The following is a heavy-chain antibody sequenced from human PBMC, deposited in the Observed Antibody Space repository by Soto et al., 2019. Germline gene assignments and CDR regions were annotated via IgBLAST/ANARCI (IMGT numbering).Heavy chain of an antibody. CDR2: INPGDSDI. CDR3: ARHEASLGSTY. J-gene: IGHJ4*02. D-gene: IGHD2-2*01. Sequence: GESLKISCKGSGYTFTSYWIGWARQMPGKGLEWMGIINPGDSDIRYSPSFQGQVTISADKSITTAYLQWSSLKASDTAMYYCARHEASLGSTYWGQGTLVTVSS. CDR1: GYTFTSYW. V-gene: IGHV5-51*01.